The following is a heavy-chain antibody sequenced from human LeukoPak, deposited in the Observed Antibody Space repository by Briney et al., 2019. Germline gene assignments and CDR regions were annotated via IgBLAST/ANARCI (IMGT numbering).Heavy chain of an antibody. CDR3: ARVDQPLGYCSGGSCYPGVQNY. V-gene: IGHV1-2*06. CDR1: GYTFTGYY. D-gene: IGHD2-15*01. J-gene: IGHJ4*02. CDR2: INPNSGST. Sequence: GASVKVSCKASGYTFTGYYMHWVRQAPGQGLEWMGRINPNSGSTNYAQKFQGRVTMTRDTSISTAYMELSRLRSDDTAVYYCARVDQPLGYCSGGSCYPGVQNYWGQGTLVTVSS.